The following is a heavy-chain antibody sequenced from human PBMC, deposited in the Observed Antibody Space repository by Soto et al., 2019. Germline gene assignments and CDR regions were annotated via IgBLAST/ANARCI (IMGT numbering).Heavy chain of an antibody. CDR2: IYPGDSDT. CDR3: ARNRLRQYYYGMDV. D-gene: IGHD3-10*01. Sequence: PAESLNTSCEVSGYSFANYWIGWVLQMPGKGLEWVGVIYPGDSDTRYSPSFRGQVTISADKSISHVYLQWSSLKASDTAMYYCARNRLRQYYYGMDVWGQGTTVTVSS. J-gene: IGHJ6*01. CDR1: GYSFANYW. V-gene: IGHV5-51*01.